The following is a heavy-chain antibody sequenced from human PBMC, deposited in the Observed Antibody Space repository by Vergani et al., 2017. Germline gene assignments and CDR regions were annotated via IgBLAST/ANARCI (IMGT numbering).Heavy chain of an antibody. CDR3: ARGYCSAGGCFRWFDP. D-gene: IGHD2-15*01. Sequence: QVQLQESGPGLVKPSQTLSLTCTVSRGSISSGSYFWSWIRQPAGKGLEWIRRIYTSGSPNYNPSLKSRVTISVDTSKNQFSLKLSSVTAADTAVYYCARGYCSAGGCFRWFDPWGQGTLVTVSS. CDR1: RGSISSGSYF. V-gene: IGHV4-61*02. J-gene: IGHJ5*02. CDR2: IYTSGSP.